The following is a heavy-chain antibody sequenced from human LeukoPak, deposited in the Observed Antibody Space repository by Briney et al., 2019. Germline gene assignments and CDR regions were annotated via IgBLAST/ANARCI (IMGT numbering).Heavy chain of an antibody. D-gene: IGHD1-1*01. V-gene: IGHV4-34*01. CDR1: GGSFSGYY. J-gene: IGHJ6*03. CDR3: ARVESTQNYYYYYMDV. CDR2: INHSGST. Sequence: SETLSLTCAVYGGSFSGYYWSWIRQPPGKGLEWIGEINHSGSTNYNPSLKSRVTISVDTSKNQFSLKLSSVTAADTAVYYCARVESTQNYYYYYMDVWGKGTTVTASS.